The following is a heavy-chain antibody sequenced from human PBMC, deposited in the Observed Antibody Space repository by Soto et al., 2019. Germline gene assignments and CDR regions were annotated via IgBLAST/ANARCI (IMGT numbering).Heavy chain of an antibody. CDR1: GFIFTSYA. CDR3: AKNYYFDY. Sequence: EVQLLESGGDLVQPGGSLRLSCAASGFIFTSYAMSWVRQVPGKGLEWVSSINVDDSTYYTESVRGRFTVSRDNSKKTLYLQMNSLSAEDTALYYCAKNYYFDYWGRGTLVTVSS. J-gene: IGHJ4*02. V-gene: IGHV3-23*01. CDR2: INVDDST.